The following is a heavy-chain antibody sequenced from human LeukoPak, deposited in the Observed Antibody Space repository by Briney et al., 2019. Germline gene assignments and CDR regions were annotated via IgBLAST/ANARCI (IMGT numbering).Heavy chain of an antibody. CDR3: ARARGYSYGLNY. V-gene: IGHV3-53*01. D-gene: IGHD5-18*01. CDR2: IYSGGST. CDR1: GFTVSSNY. Sequence: GGSLRLSCAASGFTVSSNYMSWVRKAPGKGLEWVSVIYSGGSTYYADSVKGRFTISRDNSKNTLYLQMNSLRAEDTAAYYCARARGYSYGLNYWGQGTLVTVSS. J-gene: IGHJ4*02.